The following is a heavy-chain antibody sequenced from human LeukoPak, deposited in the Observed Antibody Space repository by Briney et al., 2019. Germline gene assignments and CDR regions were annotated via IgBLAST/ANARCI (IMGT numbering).Heavy chain of an antibody. V-gene: IGHV3-11*05. J-gene: IGHJ6*02. Sequence: PGGSLRLSCAASGFTFSDYYMSWIRQAPGKGLEWVSYISSSSSYTNYADSVKGRFTISRDNAKNSLYLQMNSLRAEDTAVYYCARESALTMVRGVSLPPVPRYYYYGMDVWGQGTTVTVSS. CDR1: GFTFSDYY. D-gene: IGHD3-10*01. CDR2: ISSSSSYT. CDR3: ARESALTMVRGVSLPPVPRYYYYGMDV.